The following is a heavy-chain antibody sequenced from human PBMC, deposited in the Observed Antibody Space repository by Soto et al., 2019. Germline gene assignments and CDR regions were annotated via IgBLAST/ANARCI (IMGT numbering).Heavy chain of an antibody. D-gene: IGHD6-6*01. CDR3: ASGPYTSSSGGYYYYYMDV. CDR2: IVPMFGIP. Sequence: ASVKVSCKYSGVTFSSYAINWFRHSHGQWLEWMGRIVPMFGIPNFAPKFQGRVTMTADRSTTTAYMELSSLRSEDTAVYYCASGPYTSSSGGYYYYYMDVWGKGTTVTVSS. CDR1: GVTFSSYA. V-gene: IGHV1-69*04. J-gene: IGHJ6*03.